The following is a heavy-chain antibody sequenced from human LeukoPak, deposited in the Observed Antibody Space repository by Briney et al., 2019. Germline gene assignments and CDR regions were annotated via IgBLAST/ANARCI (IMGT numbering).Heavy chain of an antibody. D-gene: IGHD3-10*01. CDR3: ARPFGQLSSSYFDY. J-gene: IGHJ4*02. V-gene: IGHV3-20*04. Sequence: GGSLRLSCAASGFTFSSFGMTWVRQAPGKGLEWVSRINWNGGSTAYADSVKGRFTISRDNAKNSLYLQMNSLRADDTALYYCARPFGQLSSSYFDYWGQGTLVTVSS. CDR1: GFTFSSFG. CDR2: INWNGGST.